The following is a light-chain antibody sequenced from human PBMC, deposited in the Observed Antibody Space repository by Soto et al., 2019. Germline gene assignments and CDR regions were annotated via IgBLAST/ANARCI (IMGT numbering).Light chain of an antibody. V-gene: IGLV2-11*01. Sequence: QSALTQPRSVSGSPGQSVTISCTGTSSDIGGYNYVSWYQQHPGKAPKLMIYTVTKRPSGVPDRFSGSKSDNTASLTISGLQADDEADYYCCSYACSSSYVFGTGTKLTVL. CDR3: CSYACSSSYV. CDR1: SSDIGGYNY. J-gene: IGLJ1*01. CDR2: TVT.